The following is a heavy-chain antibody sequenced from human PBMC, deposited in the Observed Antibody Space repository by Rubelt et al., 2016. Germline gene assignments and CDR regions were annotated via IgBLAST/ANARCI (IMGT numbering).Heavy chain of an antibody. J-gene: IGHJ4*02. V-gene: IGHV2-70*01. CDR2: IDWDDDK. D-gene: IGHD1-1*01. CDR1: GFSLSTSGMC. Sequence: QVTLRESGPALVKPTQTLTLTCTFSGFSLSTSGMCVSWIRQPPGKALEWLALIDWDDDKYSSQSLRTRPTITKETSKNQVVLTMTDMDPVDTATYYCARTQTETEPDYWGQGTLVTVSS. CDR3: ARTQTETEPDY.